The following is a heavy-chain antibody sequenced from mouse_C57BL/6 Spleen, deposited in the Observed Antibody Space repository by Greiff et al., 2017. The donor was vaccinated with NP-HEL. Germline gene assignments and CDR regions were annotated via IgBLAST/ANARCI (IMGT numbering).Heavy chain of an antibody. CDR3: ARRDYGSSYDFDY. V-gene: IGHV1-69*01. Sequence: VQLQQSGAELVMPGASVKLSCKASGYTFTSYWMHWVKQRPGQGLEWIGEIDPSDSYTNYNQKFKGQSTLTVDKSSSTAYMQLSSLTSEDSAVYYCARRDYGSSYDFDYWGQGTTLTVSS. CDR2: IDPSDSYT. D-gene: IGHD1-1*01. J-gene: IGHJ2*01. CDR1: GYTFTSYW.